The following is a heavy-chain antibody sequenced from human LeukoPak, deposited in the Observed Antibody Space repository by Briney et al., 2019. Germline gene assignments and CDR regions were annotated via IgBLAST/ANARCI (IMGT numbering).Heavy chain of an antibody. J-gene: IGHJ4*02. Sequence: PSQTLSLTCTVSGGSISSGGYYWNWIRQHPGKGLEWIGYIYYSGSTYYNPSLKSRVTISVDTSKNQFSLKLSSVTAADTAVYYCARDPSGRSSYFDYWGQGTLVTVSS. CDR2: IYYSGST. CDR3: ARDPSGRSSYFDY. V-gene: IGHV4-31*03. CDR1: GGSISSGGYY. D-gene: IGHD5-12*01.